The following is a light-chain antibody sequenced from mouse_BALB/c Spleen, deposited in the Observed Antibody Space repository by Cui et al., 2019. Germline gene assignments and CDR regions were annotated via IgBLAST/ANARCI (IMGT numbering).Light chain of an antibody. Sequence: DIVMTQSHKFMSTSVGDRVRITCKARQDVSTAVAWYQQKPGQYPKLLIYWASTRHTGVPDRFTGSGYGTDYTLTISSVQAEDLALYYCQQHYSTPFTFGSGTKLEI. J-gene: IGKJ4*01. CDR2: WAS. V-gene: IGKV6-25*01. CDR3: QQHYSTPFT. CDR1: QDVSTA.